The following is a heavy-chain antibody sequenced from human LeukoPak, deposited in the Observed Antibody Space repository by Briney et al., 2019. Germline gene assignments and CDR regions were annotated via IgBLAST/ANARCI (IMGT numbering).Heavy chain of an antibody. CDR1: GFTFSSYA. V-gene: IGHV3-23*01. J-gene: IGHJ4*02. CDR2: ISGSGGST. D-gene: IGHD2-15*01. CDR3: AKIGLYCSGGSCYSE. Sequence: PGVSLRLSCAASGFTFSSYAMSWVRQGPGKGLEWVSAISGSGGSTYYADSVKGRFTISRDNSKNTLYLQMNSLRAEDTAVYYCAKIGLYCSGGSCYSEWGQGTLVTVSS.